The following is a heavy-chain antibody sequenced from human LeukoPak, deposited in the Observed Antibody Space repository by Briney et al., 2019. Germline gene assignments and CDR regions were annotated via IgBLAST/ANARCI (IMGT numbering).Heavy chain of an antibody. D-gene: IGHD3-22*01. CDR3: TTDLAYDSSHYYYRVDI. CDR2: IKSKTDGGTT. J-gene: IGHJ3*02. CDR1: GFTFSNAW. V-gene: IGHV3-15*01. Sequence: AGPLRLSCAASGFTFSNAWMSWFRQAPGKGLEWVGRIKSKTDGGTTDYAAPVKGRFTIARDDSKNTLYLQMNSLKTEDTAVYYCTTDLAYDSSHYYYRVDIWGQGTMVTVSS.